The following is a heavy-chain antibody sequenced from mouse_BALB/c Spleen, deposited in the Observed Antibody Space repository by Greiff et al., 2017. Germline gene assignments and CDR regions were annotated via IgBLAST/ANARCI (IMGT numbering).Heavy chain of an antibody. CDR1: GDSITSGY. D-gene: IGHD3-1*01. V-gene: IGHV3-8*02. CDR2: ISYSGST. Sequence: EVQRVESGPSLVKPSQTLSLTCSVTGDSITSGYWNWIRKFPGNKLEYMGYISYSGSTYYNPSLKSRISITRDTSKNQYYLQLNSVTTEDTATYYCARSHGLHWYFDVWGAGTTVTVSS. CDR3: ARSHGLHWYFDV. J-gene: IGHJ1*01.